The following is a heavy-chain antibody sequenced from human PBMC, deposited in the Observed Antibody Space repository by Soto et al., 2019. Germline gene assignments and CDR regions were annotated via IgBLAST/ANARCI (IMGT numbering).Heavy chain of an antibody. CDR2: IYHSGSI. CDR3: ARVPSP. CDR1: GGSIISGGYS. Sequence: PSETHSLTCTVSGGSIISGGYSWSWIRQPPGKGLEWIGYIYHSGSIYYNPSLKSRVTISVDRSKNQFSLKLSSVTAADTAVYYCARVPSPWGQGTLVTV. V-gene: IGHV4-30-2*01. J-gene: IGHJ5*02.